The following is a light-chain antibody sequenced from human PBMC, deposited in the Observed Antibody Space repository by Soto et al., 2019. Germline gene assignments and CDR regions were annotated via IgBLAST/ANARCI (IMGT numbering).Light chain of an antibody. CDR3: AAWDDSLSGRV. V-gene: IGLV1-47*01. J-gene: IGLJ2*01. Sequence: QPVLTQPPSASGTPGQRVTISCSGSSSNIGSNYVYWYQQLPGTAPKLLIYRNNHRPSGVPDRFSGSKSGSSVSLAISGLRSEDEADYYCAAWDDSLSGRVFGGGTKLTVL. CDR1: SSNIGSNY. CDR2: RNN.